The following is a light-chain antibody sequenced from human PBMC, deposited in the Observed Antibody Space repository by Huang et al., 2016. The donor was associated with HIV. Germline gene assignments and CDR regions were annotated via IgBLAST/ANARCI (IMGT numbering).Light chain of an antibody. Sequence: DIVVTQSPLSLPVTPEEPASISCRSNQSLLHSNGYNYLDWYLQKPGQSPQLLVYLGSSRASGVPDRFSGSGSGTDFTLKISGVEAEDVGVYHYMQGLQTPYTFGQGTKLEIK. CDR2: LGS. CDR1: QSLLHSNGYNY. J-gene: IGKJ2*01. V-gene: IGKV2-28*01. CDR3: MQGLQTPYT.